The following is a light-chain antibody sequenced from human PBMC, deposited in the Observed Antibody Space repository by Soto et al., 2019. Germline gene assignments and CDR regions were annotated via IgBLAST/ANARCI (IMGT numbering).Light chain of an antibody. CDR1: QNINIY. V-gene: IGKV3-11*01. Sequence: EIVLTQSPATLSLSPGQRATLSCRAGQNINIYLAWYQQRPGQAPRLLIHDASNRATGIPARFSGSGSGTDFTLTISSLEPEDSAVYYCQQRSRWPITFGQGTRLEIK. CDR3: QQRSRWPIT. J-gene: IGKJ5*01. CDR2: DAS.